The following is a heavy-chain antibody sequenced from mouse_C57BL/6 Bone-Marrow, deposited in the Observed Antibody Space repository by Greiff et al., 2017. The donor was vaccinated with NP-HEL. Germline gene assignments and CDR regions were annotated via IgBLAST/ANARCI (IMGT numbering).Heavy chain of an antibody. Sequence: VQLQQSVAELVRPGASVKLSCTASGFNIKNTYMHWVKQRPEQGLEWIGRIDPANGNPNYAPKFQGKATITADTASNTAYLQLSSLTSEDTAIYDCARCDCDVAYAMDYWGQGTSVTVSS. CDR1: GFNIKNTY. J-gene: IGHJ4*01. D-gene: IGHD2-4*01. CDR2: IDPANGNP. V-gene: IGHV14-3*01. CDR3: ARCDCDVAYAMDY.